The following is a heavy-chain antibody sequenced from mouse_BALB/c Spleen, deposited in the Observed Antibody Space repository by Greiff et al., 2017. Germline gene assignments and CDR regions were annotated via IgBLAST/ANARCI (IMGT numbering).Heavy chain of an antibody. V-gene: IGHV5-17*02. CDR2: ISSGSSTI. Sequence: EVKLVESGGGLVQPGGSRKLSCAASGFTFSSFGMHWVRQAPEKGLEWVAYISSGSSTIYYADTVKGRFTISRDNPKNTLFLQMTSLRSEDTAMYYCARGRQEYYFDYWGQGTTLTVSS. D-gene: IGHD3-2*01. J-gene: IGHJ2*01. CDR3: ARGRQEYYFDY. CDR1: GFTFSSFG.